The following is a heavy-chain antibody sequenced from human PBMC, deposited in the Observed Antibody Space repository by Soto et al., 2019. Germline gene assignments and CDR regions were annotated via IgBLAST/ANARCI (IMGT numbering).Heavy chain of an antibody. Sequence: SGPTLVNPTQTLTLTCAFSGFSLTTTGEGVAWIRQSPGKALEWLALIYWNDDRRYSPSLKSRLTVTRDTSKDQVVLTLTNVDPVDSGTYFCAHRSSLTLFGTSGYIFGHWGKGTPVTVSS. CDR1: GFSLTTTGEG. J-gene: IGHJ4*02. D-gene: IGHD3-22*01. V-gene: IGHV2-5*01. CDR2: IYWNDDR. CDR3: AHRSSLTLFGTSGYIFGH.